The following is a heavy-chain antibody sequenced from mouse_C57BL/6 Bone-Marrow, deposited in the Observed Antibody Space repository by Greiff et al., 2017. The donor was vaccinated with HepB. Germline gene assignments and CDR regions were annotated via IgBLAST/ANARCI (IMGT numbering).Heavy chain of an antibody. CDR2: ISSGGTTI. D-gene: IGHD2-10*02. CDR3: AKYGNYVGYAMDY. V-gene: IGHV5-17*02. CDR1: GFTLSSFG. J-gene: IGHJ4*01. Sequence: EVMLVESGGGLVQPGGSRKLSCAVSGFTLSSFGIHWVRQAPEKGLEWVAYISSGGTTIYYADTVKGRFTTSRDNPRNTLFLQMTSLRSEDTAMYYCAKYGNYVGYAMDYWGQGTSVTVPS.